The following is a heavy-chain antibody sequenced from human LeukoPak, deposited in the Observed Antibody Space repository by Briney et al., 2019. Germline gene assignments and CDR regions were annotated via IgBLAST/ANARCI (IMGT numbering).Heavy chain of an antibody. D-gene: IGHD6-6*01. V-gene: IGHV4-34*01. CDR2: INHSGST. J-gene: IGHJ5*02. CDR3: ARGARIAARNWFDP. CDR1: GGSFSGYY. Sequence: SSETLSLTCAVYGGSFSGYYWSWIRQPPGKGLEWIGEINHSGSTNYNPSLKSRVTISVDTSKNQFSLKLSSVTAADTAVYYCARGARIAARNWFDPWGQGTLVTVSS.